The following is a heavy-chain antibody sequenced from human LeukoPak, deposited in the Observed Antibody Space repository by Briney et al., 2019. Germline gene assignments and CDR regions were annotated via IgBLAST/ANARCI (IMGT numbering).Heavy chain of an antibody. CDR2: INNDGSST. CDR1: GFTFSRYW. CDR3: ARQNFYRYCRSTSCYRPYYYYYMDV. J-gene: IGHJ6*03. Sequence: GGSLRLSCAASGFTFSRYWMYWVRQAPGKGLVWVSRINNDGSSTNYADSVKGRFTISRDNAKNTLYLQMNSLRAEDTAVYYCARQNFYRYCRSTSCYRPYYYYYMDVWGKGTTVTISS. V-gene: IGHV3-74*01. D-gene: IGHD2-2*01.